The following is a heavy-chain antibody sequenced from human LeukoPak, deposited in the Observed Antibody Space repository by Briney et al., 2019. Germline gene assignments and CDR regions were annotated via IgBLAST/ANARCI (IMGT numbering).Heavy chain of an antibody. CDR3: TRPFYSGYDGVGY. J-gene: IGHJ4*02. V-gene: IGHV3-73*01. D-gene: IGHD5-12*01. CDR2: IRSKANSYAT. Sequence: PGGSLRLSCAASGFTFSDYYMSWVRQASGKGLEWVGRIRSKANSYATAYAASVKGRYTISRDDSKNTAYLQMNSLKTEDTAVYYCTRPFYSGYDGVGYWGQGTLVTVSS. CDR1: GFTFSDYY.